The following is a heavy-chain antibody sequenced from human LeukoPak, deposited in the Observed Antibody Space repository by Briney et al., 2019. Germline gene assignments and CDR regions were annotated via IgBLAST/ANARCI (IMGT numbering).Heavy chain of an antibody. Sequence: PGGSLRLSCAASGFTFSDYSMNWVRQAPGKGLEWVSSIGSSGTSMYYADSVKGRFTISRDNAENSLYLQMNSLRAEDTAVYYCARRFDSWGPGTLVTVSS. CDR2: IGSSGTSM. V-gene: IGHV3-48*04. J-gene: IGHJ4*02. CDR1: GFTFSDYS. CDR3: ARRFDS.